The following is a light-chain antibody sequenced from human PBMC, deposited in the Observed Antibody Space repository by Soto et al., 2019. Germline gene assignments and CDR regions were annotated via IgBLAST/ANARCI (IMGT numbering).Light chain of an antibody. CDR3: QQYNNWPPRGT. V-gene: IGKV3-15*01. CDR2: GAS. CDR1: QSVSSN. J-gene: IGKJ3*01. Sequence: EIVMTQSPATLSVSPGERATLSCRASQSVSSNLAWYQQKPGQAPRLLIYGASTRATGIPARLSGSGSGTDVTLTISSLQSEDFAVYYCQQYNNWPPRGTFGPGTKVDIK.